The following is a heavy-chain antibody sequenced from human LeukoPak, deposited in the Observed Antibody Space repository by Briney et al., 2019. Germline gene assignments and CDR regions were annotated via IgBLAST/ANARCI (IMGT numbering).Heavy chain of an antibody. CDR3: ARGGRGIWLQSYFDY. J-gene: IGHJ4*02. V-gene: IGHV3-30*04. CDR1: GFTFSDYT. Sequence: GGSLRLSCAASGFTFSDYTIQWVRQAPGKGLEWVALISYDGTNQYYADSMEGRLSISRDKSKNTVYLQLDSLTTDDTAVYYCARGGRGIWLQSYFDYWGQGTLVTVSS. D-gene: IGHD5-24*01. CDR2: ISYDGTNQ.